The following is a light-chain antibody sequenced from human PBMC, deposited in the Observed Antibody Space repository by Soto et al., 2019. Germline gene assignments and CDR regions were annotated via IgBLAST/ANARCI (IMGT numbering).Light chain of an antibody. Sequence: ENVVTQFPGTLSLSPGERATVSCRASQFVSSGHLAWYQQKLGQAPRLLIYGASIRAPGIPDRFSGSGSGIDFTLTISGLEPEDSSVYYCQQYSTSPITFGEGTRLEIK. CDR3: QQYSTSPIT. V-gene: IGKV3-20*01. J-gene: IGKJ5*01. CDR1: QFVSSGH. CDR2: GAS.